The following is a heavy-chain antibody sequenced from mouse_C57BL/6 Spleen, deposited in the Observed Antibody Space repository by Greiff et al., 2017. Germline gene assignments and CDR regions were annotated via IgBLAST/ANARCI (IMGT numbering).Heavy chain of an antibody. CDR2: IDPENGDT. V-gene: IGHV14-4*01. Sequence: VQLQQSGAELVRPGASVKLSCTASGFNIKDDYMHWVKQRPEQGLEWIGWIDPENGDTEYASKFQGKATITADTSANTAYLQLSSLTSKDTAVYYCTTLGGYDGRDYYAMDYWGQGTSVTVSS. D-gene: IGHD2-2*01. CDR1: GFNIKDDY. J-gene: IGHJ4*01. CDR3: TTLGGYDGRDYYAMDY.